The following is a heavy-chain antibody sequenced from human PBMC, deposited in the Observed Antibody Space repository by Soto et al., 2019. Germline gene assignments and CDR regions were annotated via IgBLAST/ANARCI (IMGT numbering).Heavy chain of an antibody. CDR3: ARGIGEYHLLSRWLDP. CDR1: GGSISSSNW. J-gene: IGHJ5*02. D-gene: IGHD2-2*01. CDR2: IYHSGST. Sequence: QVQLQESGPGLVKPSGTLSLTCAVSGGSISSSNWWSWVRQPPGKGLEWIGEIYHSGSTNYNPSLTTRLTISVDQSQHLYSLKLSSVTAADTAVYDCARGIGEYHLLSRWLDPWGQGTLVTVSS. V-gene: IGHV4-4*02.